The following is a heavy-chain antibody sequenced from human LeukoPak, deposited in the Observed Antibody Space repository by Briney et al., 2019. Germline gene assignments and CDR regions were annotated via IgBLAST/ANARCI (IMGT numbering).Heavy chain of an antibody. CDR3: AKDMSGHDRPIDY. V-gene: IGHV3-23*01. J-gene: IGHJ4*02. Sequence: PGGSLRLSCAASGFTFSIYAMNWVRQAPGKGLEWVSAISTGGGSTFYAESVKGRFTISRDNSKNTLHLQMNSLRAEDTAVYYCAKDMSGHDRPIDYWGQGTLVTVSS. D-gene: IGHD5-12*01. CDR2: ISTGGGST. CDR1: GFTFSIYA.